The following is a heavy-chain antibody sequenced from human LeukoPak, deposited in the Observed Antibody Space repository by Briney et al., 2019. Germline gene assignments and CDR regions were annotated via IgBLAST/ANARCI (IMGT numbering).Heavy chain of an antibody. CDR2: IYHSGST. Sequence: PSGTLSLTCAVSGGSISSSNWWSWVRQPPGKGLEWIGEIYHSGSTNYNPSLKSQVTISVDTSKNQFSLKLSSVTAADTAVYYCARGPPYIVVVTAIGFFDYWGQGTLVTVSS. CDR3: ARGPPYIVVVTAIGFFDY. J-gene: IGHJ4*02. D-gene: IGHD2-21*02. CDR1: GGSISSSNW. V-gene: IGHV4-4*02.